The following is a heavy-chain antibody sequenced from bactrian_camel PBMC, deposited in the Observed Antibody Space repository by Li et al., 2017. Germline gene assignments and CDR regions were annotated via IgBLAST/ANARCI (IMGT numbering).Heavy chain of an antibody. J-gene: IGHJ4*01. Sequence: HVQLVESGGGSVQAGGSLRLSCAARGYTYDTYCMGWFRRPPGKEREGIAVIDSDGDTAYAESLKDRFTISVDNAKNTLYLQMNSLKPEDTATYYCAADRGIRCLTLRETEYNYWGQGTQVTVS. D-gene: IGHD1*01. CDR1: GYTYDTYC. CDR3: AADRGIRCLTLRETEYNY. V-gene: IGHV3S55*01. CDR2: IDSDGDT.